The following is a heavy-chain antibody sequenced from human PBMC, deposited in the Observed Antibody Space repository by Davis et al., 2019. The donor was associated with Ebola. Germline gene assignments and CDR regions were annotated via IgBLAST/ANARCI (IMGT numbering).Heavy chain of an antibody. D-gene: IGHD2-8*01. J-gene: IGHJ4*02. Sequence: PGGSLRLSCETSGFTFSAYWMSWVRQTPGKGLEWVANIKPDGSEKFYVDSVKGRFTISRDNAKNSLYLQMNSLRAEDTALYYCGRGMLSFDYWGQGTLVTVSS. CDR3: GRGMLSFDY. V-gene: IGHV3-7*03. CDR2: IKPDGSEK. CDR1: GFTFSAYW.